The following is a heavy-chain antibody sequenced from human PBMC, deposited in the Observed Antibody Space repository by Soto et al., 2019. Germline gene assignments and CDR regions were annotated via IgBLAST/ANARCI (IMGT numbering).Heavy chain of an antibody. Sequence: EVQLVESGGGLVQTGGSLRLSCAASGFTFSSYSMSWVRQAPGKGLEWVSGFRTSGDGGTTYYADSVKGRFTISRDNSKNMLVLQMNSLRAEDTAIYYCAKKVNSGPGSQYFDYWGQGTLVTVSS. D-gene: IGHD3-10*01. J-gene: IGHJ4*02. CDR1: GFTFSSYS. V-gene: IGHV3-23*04. CDR2: FRTSGDGGTT. CDR3: AKKVNSGPGSQYFDY.